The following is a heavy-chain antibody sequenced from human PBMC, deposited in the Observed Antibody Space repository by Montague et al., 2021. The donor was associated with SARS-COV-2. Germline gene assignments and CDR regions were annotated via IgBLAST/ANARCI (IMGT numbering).Heavy chain of an antibody. D-gene: IGHD6-19*01. CDR1: GFTFGDYA. CDR3: AKVAVTKPPYYFDY. Sequence: SLRLSCAASGFTFGDYAMHWVRQAPGKGLEWVSGVSWNSGTIGYXDSVKGRFTISRDNAKNSLYLQMSSLRAEDTALYFCAKVAVTKPPYYFDYWGQGTLVTVSS. J-gene: IGHJ4*02. V-gene: IGHV3-9*01. CDR2: VSWNSGTI.